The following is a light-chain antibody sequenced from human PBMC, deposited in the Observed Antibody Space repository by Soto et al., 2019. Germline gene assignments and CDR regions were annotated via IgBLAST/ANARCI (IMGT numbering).Light chain of an antibody. CDR1: TSNIGEKS. CDR2: DNY. J-gene: IGLJ2*01. V-gene: IGLV1-51*01. CDR3: GTWDTRLTVGV. Sequence: QSVLTQPPSVSAAPGQKVTISCSGSTSNIGEKSVSWYQQVPGTAPKLLIYDNYKRPSGIPDRFSGSKSDTSATLGITGLQTGDEADYYCGTWDTRLTVGVFGGGTKLTVL.